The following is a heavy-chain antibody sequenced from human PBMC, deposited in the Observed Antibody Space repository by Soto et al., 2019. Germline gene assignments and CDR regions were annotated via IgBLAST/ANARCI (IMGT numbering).Heavy chain of an antibody. CDR2: ISGSGGST. D-gene: IGHD3-10*01. CDR1: GFTFSSYA. CDR3: ANERWFGESSDY. Sequence: EVQLLESGGGLVQPGGSLRLSCAGSGFTFSSYAMSWVRQAPGKGLEWVSAISGSGGSTYYADSVKGRFTISRDNSKNTLYLQMNSLRAEDTAVYYCANERWFGESSDYWGQGTLVTVSS. V-gene: IGHV3-23*01. J-gene: IGHJ4*02.